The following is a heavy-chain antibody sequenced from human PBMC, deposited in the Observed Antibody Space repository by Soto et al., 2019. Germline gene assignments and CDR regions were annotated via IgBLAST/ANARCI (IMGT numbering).Heavy chain of an antibody. V-gene: IGHV1-69*13. CDR2: IIPIFGTA. Sequence: LVKVSCKASGGTFSSYAISWVRQAPGQGVEWMGGIIPIFGTANYAQKFQGRVTITADESTSTAYMELSSLRSEDTAVYYCGRRDHIVLVPAASRPYYYYGMDVWGQGTTVTVSS. CDR3: GRRDHIVLVPAASRPYYYYGMDV. CDR1: GGTFSSYA. D-gene: IGHD2-2*01. J-gene: IGHJ6*02.